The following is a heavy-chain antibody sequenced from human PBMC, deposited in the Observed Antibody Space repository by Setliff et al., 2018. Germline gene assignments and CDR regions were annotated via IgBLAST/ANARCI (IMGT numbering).Heavy chain of an antibody. D-gene: IGHD3-22*01. CDR3: ARANYYDSSGHSVYGMDV. CDR2: ISSDSNYI. CDR1: GFSFSTYS. J-gene: IGHJ6*02. Sequence: GGSLRLSCAASGFSFSTYSMAWVRQAPGEGLEWVSSISSDSNYIYYRDSLKGRFSISRDNAKSAVYLQMNSLRAEDAAVYYCARANYYDSSGHSVYGMDVWGQGTTVTVSS. V-gene: IGHV3-21*01.